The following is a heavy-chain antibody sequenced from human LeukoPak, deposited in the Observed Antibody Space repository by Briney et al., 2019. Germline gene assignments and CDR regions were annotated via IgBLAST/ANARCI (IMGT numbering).Heavy chain of an antibody. Sequence: SETLSLTCTISGDSIGRINYYWGWIRQPPGKGLEWIVSMSYSGHTYYNPSLKSRVTTSIDTSKNQLSLNLKSVTAADTAVYYFARGGVLWFGELLFRPRYYYYMDVWGKGTTVTVSS. J-gene: IGHJ6*03. D-gene: IGHD3-10*01. V-gene: IGHV4-39*07. CDR1: GDSIGRINYY. CDR2: MSYSGHT. CDR3: ARGGVLWFGELLFRPRYYYYMDV.